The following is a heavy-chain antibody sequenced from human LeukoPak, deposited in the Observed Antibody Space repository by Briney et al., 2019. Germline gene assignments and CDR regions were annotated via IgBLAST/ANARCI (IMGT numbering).Heavy chain of an antibody. CDR2: INHSGST. J-gene: IGHJ4*02. CDR1: GGSFSGYY. Sequence: TSETLSLTCAVYGGSFSGYYWSWIRQPPGKGLEWIGEINHSGSTNYNPSLKSRVTISVDTSKNQFSLKLKSVTAADTAVYYCAGQFDSSGSYFYWGQGTLVTVSS. D-gene: IGHD3-22*01. V-gene: IGHV4-34*01. CDR3: AGQFDSSGSYFY.